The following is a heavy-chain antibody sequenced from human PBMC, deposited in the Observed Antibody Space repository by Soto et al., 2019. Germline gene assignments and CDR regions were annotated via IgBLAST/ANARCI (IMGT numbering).Heavy chain of an antibody. CDR3: ARGRHDFWSGHGYYYGMDV. CDR1: GGTFSSYA. V-gene: IGHV1-69*13. CDR2: IIPIFGTA. Sequence: ASVKVSCKASGGTFSSYAISWVRQAPGQGLEWMGGIIPIFGTANYAQKFQGRVTITADESTSTAYMELSSLRSEDTAVYYCARGRHDFWSGHGYYYGMDVWGQGTTVTVSS. D-gene: IGHD3-3*01. J-gene: IGHJ6*02.